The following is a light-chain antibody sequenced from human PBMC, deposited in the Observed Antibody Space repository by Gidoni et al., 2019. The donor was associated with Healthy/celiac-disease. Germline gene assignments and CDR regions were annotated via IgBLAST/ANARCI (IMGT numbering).Light chain of an antibody. J-gene: IGKJ5*01. CDR2: DAS. CDR1: QSVSSY. Sequence: EIVLTQSPATLSLSPGERATLSCRSSQSVSSYLAWYQHKPGQAPRLLISDASNRATGIPARFSGSGSGTDFTLTISSLEPEDFAVDYCQHRSNWPRPITFGQGTRLEIK. V-gene: IGKV3-11*01. CDR3: QHRSNWPRPIT.